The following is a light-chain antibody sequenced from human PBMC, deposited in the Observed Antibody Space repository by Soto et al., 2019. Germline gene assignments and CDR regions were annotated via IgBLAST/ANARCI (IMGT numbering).Light chain of an antibody. Sequence: DIQMTQSPTAMSASVGDRVTITCRASQAISNYLAWFQQKPGKVPRRLIYSTSSLQSGVPSRFSGSGSGTEFTLTINSLQPEDSATYYCLQHNSYPLTFGGGTKVEIK. V-gene: IGKV1-17*03. CDR2: STS. CDR1: QAISNY. J-gene: IGKJ4*01. CDR3: LQHNSYPLT.